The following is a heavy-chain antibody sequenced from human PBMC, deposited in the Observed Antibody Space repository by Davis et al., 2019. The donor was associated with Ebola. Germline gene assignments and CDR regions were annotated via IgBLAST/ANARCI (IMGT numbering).Heavy chain of an antibody. CDR3: ARDRYYYDSSGYSTPFDY. J-gene: IGHJ4*02. V-gene: IGHV3-23*01. Sequence: GESLKISCAASGFTFSSYAMSWVRQAPGKGLEWVSAISGSGGSTYYADSVKGRFTISRDNAKKSLYLQMNSLRAEDTAVYYCARDRYYYDSSGYSTPFDYWGQGTLVTVSS. CDR1: GFTFSSYA. CDR2: ISGSGGST. D-gene: IGHD3-22*01.